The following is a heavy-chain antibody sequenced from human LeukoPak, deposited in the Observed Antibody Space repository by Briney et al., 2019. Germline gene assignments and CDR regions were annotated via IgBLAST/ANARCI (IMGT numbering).Heavy chain of an antibody. Sequence: GSLRLSCAASGFTFSNYAMSWVRQPPGKGLEWIGYIYYSGSTNYNPSLKSRVTISVDTSKNQFSLKLSSVTAADTAVYYCARDPGVSAYAFDIWGQGTMVTVSS. CDR3: ARDPGVSAYAFDI. CDR2: IYYSGST. V-gene: IGHV4-59*01. J-gene: IGHJ3*02. CDR1: GFTFSNYA.